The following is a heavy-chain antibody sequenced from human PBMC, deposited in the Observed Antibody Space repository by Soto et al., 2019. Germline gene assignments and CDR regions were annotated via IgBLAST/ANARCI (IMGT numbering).Heavy chain of an antibody. J-gene: IGHJ1*01. V-gene: IGHV1-69*06. D-gene: IGHD4-17*01. CDR2: IIPIFGTA. CDR3: ARGKGDYGGNFQYFQH. Sequence: ASVKVSCKASGGTFSSYAISWVRQAPGQGLEWMGGIIPIFGTANYAQKFQGRVTITADKSTSTAYMELSSLRSEDTAVYYCARGKGDYGGNFQYFQHWGQGTLVTVSS. CDR1: GGTFSSYA.